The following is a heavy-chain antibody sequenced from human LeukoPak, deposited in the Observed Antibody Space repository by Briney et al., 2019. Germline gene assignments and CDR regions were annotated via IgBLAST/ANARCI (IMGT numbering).Heavy chain of an antibody. CDR1: GGSFSGYY. CDR3: ARGMYSSGWPIDY. V-gene: IGHV4-34*01. CDR2: INHSGST. Sequence: SETLSLTWAVYGGSFSGYYWSWIRQPPGKGLEWIGEINHSGSTNYNPSLKSRVTISVDTSKNQFSLKLSSVTAADTAVYYCARGMYSSGWPIDYWGQGTLVTVSS. J-gene: IGHJ4*02. D-gene: IGHD6-19*01.